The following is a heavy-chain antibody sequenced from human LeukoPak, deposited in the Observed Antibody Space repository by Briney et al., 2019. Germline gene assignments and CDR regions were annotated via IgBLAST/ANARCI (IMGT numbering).Heavy chain of an antibody. CDR3: ARDPRLRWLQDAFDI. Sequence: SVKVSCKASGGTFSSYAISWVRQAPGQGLEWMGGIIPIFGTANYAQKFQGRVTITADESTSTAYMELSSLRSEDTAVYHCARDPRLRWLQDAFDIRGQGTMVTVSS. CDR1: GGTFSSYA. J-gene: IGHJ3*02. CDR2: IIPIFGTA. D-gene: IGHD5-24*01. V-gene: IGHV1-69*13.